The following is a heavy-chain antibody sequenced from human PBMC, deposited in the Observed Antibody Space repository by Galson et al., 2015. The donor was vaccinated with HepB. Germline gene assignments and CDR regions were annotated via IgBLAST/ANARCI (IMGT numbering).Heavy chain of an antibody. CDR3: ARSPPRYCSGGSCYSGYYYYYMDV. CDR1: GFTFSSHS. V-gene: IGHV3-21*01. CDR2: ISSSSSYI. Sequence: SLRLSCAASGFTFSSHSMNWVRQAPGKGLEWVSSISSSSSYIYYADSVKGRFTISRDNAKNSLYLQMNSLRAVDTAVYYCARSPPRYCSGGSCYSGYYYYYMDVWGKGTTVTVSS. D-gene: IGHD2-15*01. J-gene: IGHJ6*03.